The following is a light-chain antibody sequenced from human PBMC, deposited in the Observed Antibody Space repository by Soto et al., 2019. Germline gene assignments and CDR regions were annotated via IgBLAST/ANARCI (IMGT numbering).Light chain of an antibody. V-gene: IGKV3-15*01. CDR2: GGS. CDR1: QSVSSF. J-gene: IGKJ1*01. Sequence: EKVMTQSPATLSMSPGERATLSCRASQSVSSFLAWYQQKPGQAPRLLIYGGSTRATGIPARFSGSGSGTEFTLPISSLQSEDFAVDYCHQYSNWPSWTFGQGTKVEVK. CDR3: HQYSNWPSWT.